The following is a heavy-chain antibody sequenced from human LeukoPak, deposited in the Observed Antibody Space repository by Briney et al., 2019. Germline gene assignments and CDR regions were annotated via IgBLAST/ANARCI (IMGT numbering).Heavy chain of an antibody. CDR1: GGSFSGYY. D-gene: IGHD2-2*01. CDR3: ARVGVVPAAMEGIDIYFDY. Sequence: SETLSLTCAVYGGSFSGYYWSWIRQPPGKGLEWIGEINHSGSTNYNPSLKSRVTISVDTSKNQFSLKLSSVTAADTAVYYCARVGVVPAAMEGIDIYFDYWGQGTLVTVSS. V-gene: IGHV4-34*01. J-gene: IGHJ4*02. CDR2: INHSGST.